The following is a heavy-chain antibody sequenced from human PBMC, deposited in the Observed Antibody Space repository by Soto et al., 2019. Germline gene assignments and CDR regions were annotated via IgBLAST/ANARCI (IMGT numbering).Heavy chain of an antibody. J-gene: IGHJ4*02. D-gene: IGHD2-15*01. V-gene: IGHV1-3*01. CDR3: ARDLGGWPDY. CDR1: GYTFTNYA. Sequence: GPSVKVSCKASGYTFTNYAMHWVRQAPGQGLEWMGLINASNGNTSYAQKFQGRVTITRDTSASTAYMELSSLRSEDTAVYYCARDLGGWPDYWGQGTLVTVSS. CDR2: INASNGNT.